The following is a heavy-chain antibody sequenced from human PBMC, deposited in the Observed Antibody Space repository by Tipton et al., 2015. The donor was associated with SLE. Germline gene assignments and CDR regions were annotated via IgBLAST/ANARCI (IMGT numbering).Heavy chain of an antibody. Sequence: SLRLSCAASGFTFSSYEMNWVRPAPGKGLEWGSYISSSGSNIYYADSVKGRFTISRDNAKNSLYLQMNSLRAEDTAVYYCARVGIAAAGDYWGQGTLVTVSS. CDR2: ISSSGSNI. CDR1: GFTFSSYE. J-gene: IGHJ4*02. D-gene: IGHD6-13*01. CDR3: ARVGIAAAGDY. V-gene: IGHV3-48*03.